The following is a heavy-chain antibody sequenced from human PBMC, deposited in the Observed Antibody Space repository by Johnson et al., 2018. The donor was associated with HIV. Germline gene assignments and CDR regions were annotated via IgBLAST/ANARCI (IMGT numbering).Heavy chain of an antibody. CDR3: AKDVVVAASGDAFDI. CDR2: ISYDGSNK. Sequence: QVQLVESGGGVVQPGRSLRLSCAASGFTFSSYGMHWVRQAPGKGLEWVAVISYDGSNKYYADSVKGRFTISRDNSKNTRYLQMNSLRAEDTAVYYCAKDVVVAASGDAFDIWGQGTVVIVSS. V-gene: IGHV3-30*19. J-gene: IGHJ3*02. CDR1: GFTFSSYG. D-gene: IGHD2-15*01.